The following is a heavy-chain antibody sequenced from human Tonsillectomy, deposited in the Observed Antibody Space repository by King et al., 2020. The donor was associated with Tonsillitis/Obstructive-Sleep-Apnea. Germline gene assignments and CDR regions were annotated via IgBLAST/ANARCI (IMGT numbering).Heavy chain of an antibody. CDR1: GGSFSGYY. D-gene: IGHD2-15*01. V-gene: IGHV4-34*01. CDR3: ARVICSGGSCYSLVDY. J-gene: IGHJ4*02. CDR2: INHSGST. Sequence: VQLQQWGAGLLKPSETLSLTCAVYGGSFSGYYWSWIRQPPGKGLEWIGEINHSGSTNYNPSLKSRVTISVDTSKNQFSLKLSSVTAADTAVYYCARVICSGGSCYSLVDYWGQGTLVPVSS.